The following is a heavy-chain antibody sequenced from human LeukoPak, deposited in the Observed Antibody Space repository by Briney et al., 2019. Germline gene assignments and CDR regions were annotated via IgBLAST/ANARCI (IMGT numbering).Heavy chain of an antibody. D-gene: IGHD1-14*01. CDR1: GFTFSNYW. V-gene: IGHV3-7*03. CDR3: ARVDKSELMFDY. CDR2: IKDDGSEK. Sequence: PGGSLRLSCAASGFTFSNYWIHWVRQAPGKGLEWVAGIKDDGSEKYYVDSVKGRFTISRDNAKNSLYLQMNSLRAEDTAVYYCARVDKSELMFDYWGQGTLVTVSS. J-gene: IGHJ4*02.